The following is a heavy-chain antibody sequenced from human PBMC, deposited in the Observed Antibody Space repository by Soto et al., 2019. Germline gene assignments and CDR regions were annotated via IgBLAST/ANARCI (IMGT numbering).Heavy chain of an antibody. CDR2: ISGSGSDP. J-gene: IGHJ4*02. Sequence: QVQLVESGGNLVQPGGSLRLSCVASGFSFKDYYMTWFRLAPGKGLEFVSYISGSGSDPTYADSVKGRFTISRDNAKNSLYLQMNNLRAEDTAVYYCARPTRFPGDWGQGTLVTVSS. D-gene: IGHD1-26*01. CDR1: GFSFKDYY. CDR3: ARPTRFPGD. V-gene: IGHV3-11*05.